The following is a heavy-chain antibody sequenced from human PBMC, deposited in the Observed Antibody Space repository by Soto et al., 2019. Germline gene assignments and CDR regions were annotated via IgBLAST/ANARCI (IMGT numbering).Heavy chain of an antibody. J-gene: IGHJ6*02. CDR3: GWIGVGVSTSYYKNGMDV. D-gene: IGHD2-2*01. Sequence: SGPTLVNPTQTLTLTCTFSGFSLSTSGMCVAWIRQPPGKALEWLALIDWDDDKYYNTSLKTRLTISKDTSKNQVVLTMTNMDPVDTATYYCGWIGVGVSTSYYKNGMDVWGQGTTVTVSS. CDR2: IDWDDDK. V-gene: IGHV2-70*01. CDR1: GFSLSTSGMC.